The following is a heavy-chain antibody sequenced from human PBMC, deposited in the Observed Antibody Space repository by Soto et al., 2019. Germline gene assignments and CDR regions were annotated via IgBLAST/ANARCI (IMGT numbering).Heavy chain of an antibody. CDR1: GFSFSDNY. Sequence: LRLSCAASGFSFSDNYMNWVRQAPGKGLEWVGRVKSQADGGTAEYGARVRGRFTISRDDSQDTVYLQMNSLKTEDTAIYCCALVGSSGDQYFDYWGQGALVTVSS. V-gene: IGHV3-15*07. J-gene: IGHJ4*02. CDR3: ALVGSSGDQYFDY. CDR2: VKSQADGGTA. D-gene: IGHD3-22*01.